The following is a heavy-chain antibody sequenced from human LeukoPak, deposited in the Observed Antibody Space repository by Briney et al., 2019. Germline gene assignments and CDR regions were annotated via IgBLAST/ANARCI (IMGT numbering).Heavy chain of an antibody. J-gene: IGHJ4*02. V-gene: IGHV4-59*01. CDR2: IYYSGST. CDR1: GGSISSYY. Sequence: SETLSLTCTVSGGSISSYYWSWIRQPPGKGLEWIGYIYYSGSTNYNPSLKSRVTISVDTSKNQFSLKLSSVTAADTAVYYCARSKGPTRPLHYWGQGTLVTVSS. CDR3: ARSKGPTRPLHY.